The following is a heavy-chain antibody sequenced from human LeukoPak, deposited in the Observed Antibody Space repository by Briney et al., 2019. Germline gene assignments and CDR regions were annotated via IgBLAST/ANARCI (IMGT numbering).Heavy chain of an antibody. CDR2: ISYDGSNK. D-gene: IGHD4-23*01. CDR1: GFTFSSYA. J-gene: IGHJ3*02. V-gene: IGHV3-30*04. Sequence: GGSLRPSCAASGFTFSSYAMHWVRQAPGKGLEWVAVISYDGSNKYYADSVKGRFTISRDDSKNTLYLQMNSLRAEDTAVYYCARGGGFDAFDIWGQGTMVTVSS. CDR3: ARGGGFDAFDI.